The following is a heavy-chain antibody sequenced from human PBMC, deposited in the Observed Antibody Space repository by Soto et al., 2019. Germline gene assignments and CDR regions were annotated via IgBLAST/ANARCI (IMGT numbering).Heavy chain of an antibody. Sequence: QVQLVQSGGEMKKPGASVKVSCKASGYSFINYGISWVRQAPGQGLEWMGWISTYSGETNFAQNVQGRVTMTTDTSTNTVYMELRSLRSDDTAVYYCARDYFPSGSSFSDVFDVWGQGTVVTVSS. J-gene: IGHJ3*01. CDR1: GYSFINYG. D-gene: IGHD3-10*01. CDR3: ARDYFPSGSSFSDVFDV. CDR2: ISTYSGET. V-gene: IGHV1-18*01.